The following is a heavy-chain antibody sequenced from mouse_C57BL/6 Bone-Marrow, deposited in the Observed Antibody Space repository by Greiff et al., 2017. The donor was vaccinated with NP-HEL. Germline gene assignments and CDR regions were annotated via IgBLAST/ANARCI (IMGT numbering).Heavy chain of an antibody. J-gene: IGHJ2*01. V-gene: IGHV5-9-1*02. D-gene: IGHD1-1*01. Sequence: EVKLMESGEGLVKPGGSLKLSCAASGFTFSSYAMSWVRQTPEKRLEWVAYISSGGDYIYYADTVKGRFTISRDNARNTLYLQMRSLKSEDTAMYYCTRDRDTTVVHYFDYWGQGTTLTVSS. CDR1: GFTFSSYA. CDR2: ISSGGDYI. CDR3: TRDRDTTVVHYFDY.